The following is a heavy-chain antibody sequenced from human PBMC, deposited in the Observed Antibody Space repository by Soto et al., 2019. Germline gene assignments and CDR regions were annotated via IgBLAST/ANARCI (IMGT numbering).Heavy chain of an antibody. CDR3: ARLIGNSWLDS. Sequence: ASVKVSCKASGYTFTSYAISWVRQAPGQGLEWMGWISAYNGNTNYAQKLQGRVTIKPDTSNNQLSPHLNSVTPDDTAVYYCARLIGNSWLDSWGQGTLVTVSS. CDR2: ISAYNGNT. J-gene: IGHJ5*01. CDR1: GYTFTSYA. V-gene: IGHV1-18*01. D-gene: IGHD2-8*01.